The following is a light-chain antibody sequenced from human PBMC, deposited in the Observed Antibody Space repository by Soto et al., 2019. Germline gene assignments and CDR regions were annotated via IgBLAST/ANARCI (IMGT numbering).Light chain of an antibody. CDR2: SND. V-gene: IGLV1-44*01. Sequence: QSVMTQPPSVSGTPGQRVTISCSGSSSNIGTNTVNWYQQLPGTAPKVLIYSNDQRSSGVPDQFSGSKSGTSASLAITGLQSEHEADYYCVAWDDSLNSWVFGGGTKLTVL. J-gene: IGLJ3*02. CDR3: VAWDDSLNSWV. CDR1: SSNIGTNT.